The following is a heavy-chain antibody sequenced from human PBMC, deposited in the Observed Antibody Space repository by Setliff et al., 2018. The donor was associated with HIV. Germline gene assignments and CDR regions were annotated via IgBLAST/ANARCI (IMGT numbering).Heavy chain of an antibody. Sequence: GGSLRLSCEASGFNVEKSGMHWIRQAPGKGLEWVAVMYYDGVTTYYADSVKGRFTISRDGSKNMIFLQMNSLRVDDAAVYYCARGRVLEWLLNHWGQGTRVTVSS. CDR3: ARGRVLEWLLNH. D-gene: IGHD3-3*01. CDR1: GFNVEKSG. J-gene: IGHJ4*02. V-gene: IGHV3-30*12. CDR2: MYYDGVTT.